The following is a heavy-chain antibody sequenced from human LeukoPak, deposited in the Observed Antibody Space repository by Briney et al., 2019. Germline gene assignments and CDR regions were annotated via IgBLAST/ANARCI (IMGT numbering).Heavy chain of an antibody. J-gene: IGHJ4*02. D-gene: IGHD6-19*01. CDR2: MNPNSGNT. Sequence: GASVKVSCKASGYTFTSYDINWVRRATGQGHEWMEWMNPNSGNTGYAQKFQGRVTMTRNTSISTAYMELSSLRSEDTAVYYCARGLSSGWYSDYWGQGTPVTVSS. V-gene: IGHV1-8*01. CDR1: GYTFTSYD. CDR3: ARGLSSGWYSDY.